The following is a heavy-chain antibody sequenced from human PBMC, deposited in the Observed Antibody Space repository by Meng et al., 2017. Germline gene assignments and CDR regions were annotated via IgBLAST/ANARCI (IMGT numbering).Heavy chain of an antibody. Sequence: SETLSLTCTVSGGSISSGSYYWSWIRQPAGKGLEWIGRIYTSGSTNYNPSLKSRVTISVDTSKNQFSLKLSSVTAADTAVYYCARGSGSTRITMVRGVSIGNAFDIWGQGTMVTVSS. CDR2: IYTSGST. V-gene: IGHV4-61*02. CDR1: GGSISSGSYY. D-gene: IGHD3-10*01. J-gene: IGHJ3*02. CDR3: ARGSGSTRITMVRGVSIGNAFDI.